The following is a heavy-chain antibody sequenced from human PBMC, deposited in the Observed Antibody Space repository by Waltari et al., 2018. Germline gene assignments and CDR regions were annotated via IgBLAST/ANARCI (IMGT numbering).Heavy chain of an antibody. CDR3: ARDAGPLLRYFDWSYQADY. J-gene: IGHJ4*02. CDR2: ISSSSSTI. D-gene: IGHD3-9*01. V-gene: IGHV3-48*04. Sequence: EVQLVESGGGLVQPGGSLRLSCAASGFTFSSYSMNWVRQAPGKGLEWVSYISSSSSTIYYADSVKGRFTISRDNAKNSLYLQMNSLRAEDTAVYYCARDAGPLLRYFDWSYQADYWGQGTLVTVSS. CDR1: GFTFSSYS.